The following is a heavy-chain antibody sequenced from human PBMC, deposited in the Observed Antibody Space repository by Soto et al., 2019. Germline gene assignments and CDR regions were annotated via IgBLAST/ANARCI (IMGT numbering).Heavy chain of an antibody. CDR2: IYYSGST. Sequence: SETLSLTCTVSGGSISSGGYYWSWIRQHPGKGLEWIGYIYYSGSTYYNPSLKSRVTISVDTSKNQFSLKLSSVTAADTAVYYCARDKLLWFGELEYNWFDPWGQGTLVTVSS. V-gene: IGHV4-31*03. CDR1: GGSISSGGYY. CDR3: ARDKLLWFGELEYNWFDP. D-gene: IGHD3-10*01. J-gene: IGHJ5*02.